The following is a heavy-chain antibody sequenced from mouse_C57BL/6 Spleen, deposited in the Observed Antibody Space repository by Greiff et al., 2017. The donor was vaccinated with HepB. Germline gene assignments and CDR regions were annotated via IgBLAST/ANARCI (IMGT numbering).Heavy chain of an antibody. J-gene: IGHJ2*01. CDR3: ARGLRTLVYFDY. D-gene: IGHD2-2*01. V-gene: IGHV5-17*01. CDR2: ISSGSSTI. CDR1: GFTFSDYG. Sequence: EVKLVESGGGLVKPGGSLKLSCAASGFTFSDYGMHWVRQAPEKGLEWVAYISSGSSTIYYADTVKGRFTISRDNAKNTLFLQMTSLRSEDTAMYYCARGLRTLVYFDYWGQGTTLTVSS.